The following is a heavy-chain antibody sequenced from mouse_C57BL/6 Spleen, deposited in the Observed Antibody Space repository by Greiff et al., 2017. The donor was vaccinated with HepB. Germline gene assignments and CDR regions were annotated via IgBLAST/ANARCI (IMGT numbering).Heavy chain of an antibody. CDR1: GYTFTSYW. D-gene: IGHD1-1*01. CDR3: ARGELVRYDAMDY. V-gene: IGHV1-52*01. Sequence: VQLQQPGAELVRPGSSVKLSCKASGYTFTSYWMHWVKQRPIQGLEWIGNIDPSDSETHYNQKFKDKATLTVDKSSSTAYMQLSSLTSEDSAVYYGARGELVRYDAMDYWGQGTSVTVSS. J-gene: IGHJ4*01. CDR2: IDPSDSET.